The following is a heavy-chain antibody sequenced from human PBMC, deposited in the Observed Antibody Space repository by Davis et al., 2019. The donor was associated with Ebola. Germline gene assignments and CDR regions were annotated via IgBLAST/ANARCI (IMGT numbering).Heavy chain of an antibody. CDR3: AKDPGGHTGESDY. Sequence: GESLKISCAASGFRVSGPYMSWVRQAPGKGLEWVAFIWFDGRNAHYIDSVKGRFTISRDNSKNTLYLQMNSLRPEDTAMYYCAKDPGGHTGESDYWGQGTLVIVSS. CDR2: IWFDGRNA. CDR1: GFRVSGPY. D-gene: IGHD2-8*02. J-gene: IGHJ4*02. V-gene: IGHV3-30*02.